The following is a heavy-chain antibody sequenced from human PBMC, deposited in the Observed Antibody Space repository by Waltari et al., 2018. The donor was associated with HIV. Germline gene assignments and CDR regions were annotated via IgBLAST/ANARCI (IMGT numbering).Heavy chain of an antibody. CDR3: ARVKIGGADGFDV. CDR1: AYSFSSYW. D-gene: IGHD3-16*01. V-gene: IGHV5-51*01. CDR2: IYPHDSDT. J-gene: IGHJ3*01. Sequence: EVQLVQSGAEVTKPGASLKIPCKGSAYSFSSYWIGWARQMPGGGLDWMGSIYPHDSDTRYSPSFQGQVTISVDQSTSTTYLQWSSLRVSDTAMFYCARVKIGGADGFDVWSQGTMVTVSS.